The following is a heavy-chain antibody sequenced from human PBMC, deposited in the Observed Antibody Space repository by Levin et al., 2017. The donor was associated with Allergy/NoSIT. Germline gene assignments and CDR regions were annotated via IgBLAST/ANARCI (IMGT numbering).Heavy chain of an antibody. CDR1: GGTFSSYA. Sequence: ASVKVSCKASGGTFSSYAISWVRQAPGQGLEWMGGIIPIFGTANYAQKFQGRVTITADESTSTAYMELSSLRSEDTAVYYCARVPYYDSSGYYYPYYYGMDVWGQGTTVTVSS. J-gene: IGHJ6*02. V-gene: IGHV1-69*13. D-gene: IGHD3-22*01. CDR2: IIPIFGTA. CDR3: ARVPYYDSSGYYYPYYYGMDV.